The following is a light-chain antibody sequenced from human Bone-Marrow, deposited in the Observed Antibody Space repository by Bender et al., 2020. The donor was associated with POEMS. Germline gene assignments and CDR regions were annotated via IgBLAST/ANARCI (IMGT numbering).Light chain of an antibody. Sequence: QSVLTQPPSVSAAPGQKVTISCSGSSSNIGDNYVSWYQHLPGTAPKLLIYENNKRPSGIPDRFSGSKSGTSATLGITGLQTGDEADYYCSSYATSNSLYVFATGTKVTVL. CDR1: SSNIGDNY. J-gene: IGLJ1*01. CDR3: SSYATSNSLYV. CDR2: ENN. V-gene: IGLV1-51*02.